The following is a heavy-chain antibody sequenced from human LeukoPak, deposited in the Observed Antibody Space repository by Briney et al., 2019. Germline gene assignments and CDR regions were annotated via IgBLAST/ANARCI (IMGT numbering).Heavy chain of an antibody. J-gene: IGHJ4*02. Sequence: GGSLRLSCAASGFTFSSYAMHWVRQAPGKGLEWVAVISYDGSNKYYADSVKGRFTISRDNSKNTLYLQMNSLRAEDTAVYYCAGALKSPHVITLYEKPYYFDYWGQGTLVTVSS. CDR2: ISYDGSNK. CDR3: AGALKSPHVITLYEKPYYFDY. D-gene: IGHD3-10*02. CDR1: GFTFSSYA. V-gene: IGHV3-30*14.